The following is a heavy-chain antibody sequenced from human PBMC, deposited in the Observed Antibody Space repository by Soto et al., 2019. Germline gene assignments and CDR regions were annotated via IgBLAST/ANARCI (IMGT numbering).Heavy chain of an antibody. CDR2: IYYSGST. D-gene: IGHD2-15*01. J-gene: IGHJ4*02. CDR3: ARVADCSGGRCYFSVDY. V-gene: IGHV4-39*01. CDR1: GGSISSSSYY. Sequence: SETLSLTCTVSGGSISSSSYYWGWIRQPPGKGLEWIGSIYYSGSTYYNPSLKSRVTISVDTSKNQFSLKLSSVTAADTAVYYCARVADCSGGRCYFSVDYWGQGTLVTV.